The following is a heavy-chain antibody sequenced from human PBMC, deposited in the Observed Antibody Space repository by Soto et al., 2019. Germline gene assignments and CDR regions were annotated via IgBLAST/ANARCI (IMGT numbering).Heavy chain of an antibody. Sequence: NPSETLSLTCSVSGGSINSKSYFWGWIRQTPGKGLEWIASINYVGKTYYSPSLKSRLAISVDTSKNQFSLRLSSVTAADTAVYYCARDRYGGFDYWGLGTLVTVSS. CDR2: INYVGKT. CDR1: GGSINSKSYF. J-gene: IGHJ4*02. CDR3: ARDRYGGFDY. D-gene: IGHD3-9*01. V-gene: IGHV4-39*02.